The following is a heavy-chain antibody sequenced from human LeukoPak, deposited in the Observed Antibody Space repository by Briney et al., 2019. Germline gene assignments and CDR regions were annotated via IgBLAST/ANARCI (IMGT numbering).Heavy chain of an antibody. CDR1: GYTFAGYY. V-gene: IGHV1-2*02. D-gene: IGHD3-10*01. J-gene: IGHJ4*02. CDR2: INPNSGGT. CDR3: ARWGIRGGPAVVYFDY. Sequence: ASVKVSCKASGYTFAGYYMHWVRQAPGQGLEWMGWINPNSGGTNYAQKFQGRVTMTRDTSISTAYVELSRPRSDDTAVYYCARWGIRGGPAVVYFDYWGQGTLVTVSS.